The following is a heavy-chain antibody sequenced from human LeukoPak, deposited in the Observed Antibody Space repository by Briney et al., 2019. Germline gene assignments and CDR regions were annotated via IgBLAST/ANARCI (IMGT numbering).Heavy chain of an antibody. Sequence: SETLSLTCTVSGGSISSGDYYWSWIRQHPGKGLEWIGYIYYSGSTYYNASLKSRVTISVDTSKNQFSLKLTSVTAADTAVYYCASDRYDSYPMDVWGQGTTVTVSS. CDR1: GGSISSGDYY. V-gene: IGHV4-31*03. CDR2: IYYSGST. D-gene: IGHD3-3*01. J-gene: IGHJ6*02. CDR3: ASDRYDSYPMDV.